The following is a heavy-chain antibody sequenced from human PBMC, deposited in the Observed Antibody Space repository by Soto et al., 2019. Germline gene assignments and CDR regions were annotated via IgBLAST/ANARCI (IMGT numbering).Heavy chain of an antibody. CDR1: VYSISSGYY. CDR3: ARARGNPYYYDSSGYPPTHWFDP. CDR2: IYHSGST. J-gene: IGHJ5*02. Sequence: TSETLSLTCAVSVYSISSGYYWGWIRQPPGKGLEWIGSIYHSGSTYYNPSLKSRVTISVDTSKNQFSLKLSSVTAADTAVYYCARARGNPYYYDSSGYPPTHWFDPWGQGTLVTVSS. D-gene: IGHD3-22*01. V-gene: IGHV4-38-2*01.